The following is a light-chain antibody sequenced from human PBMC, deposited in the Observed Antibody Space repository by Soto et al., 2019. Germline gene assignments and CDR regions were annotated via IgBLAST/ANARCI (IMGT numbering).Light chain of an antibody. V-gene: IGLV2-14*03. CDR3: CSYTTSNTRQIV. J-gene: IGLJ1*01. CDR1: SSDVGGYNY. CDR2: DVS. Sequence: QSVLTQPASLSGSPGQSITLSCTGTSSDVGGYNYVSWYQHHPGKAPKLMIYDVSNRPSGVSNRFSGSKSGNTASLTISGLQPEDEADYYCCSYTTSNTRQIVFGTGTKVTVL.